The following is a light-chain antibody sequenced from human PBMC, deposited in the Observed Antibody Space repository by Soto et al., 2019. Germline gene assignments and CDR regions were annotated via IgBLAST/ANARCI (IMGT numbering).Light chain of an antibody. CDR1: QSVSSN. CDR2: RAS. Sequence: EIVMTQSPATLSVSPGERATLSCRASQSVSSNLAWNQQKPGQAPRLLIYRASTRATGIPARFSGSGSGTEFTLTISSLQSEDFAVYYCQQYNNWPRTFGQGTKVEIK. CDR3: QQYNNWPRT. V-gene: IGKV3-15*01. J-gene: IGKJ1*01.